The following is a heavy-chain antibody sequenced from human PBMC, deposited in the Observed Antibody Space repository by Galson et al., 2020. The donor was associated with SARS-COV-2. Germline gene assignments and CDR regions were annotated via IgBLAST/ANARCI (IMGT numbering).Heavy chain of an antibody. CDR3: ARQGVNMIVLVTVPGWYFDL. V-gene: IGHV4-38-2*02. Sequence: SETLSLTCTVSGYSVSTTNYWGWVRQPPGRGPEWIGSVYPSGTTYYNTSLKSRVTISVDTSKNQFSLRLDSVTAADTALYYCARQGVNMIVLVTVPGWYFDLWCRGTLVTVSS. D-gene: IGHD3-22*01. CDR1: GYSVSTTNY. CDR2: VYPSGTT. J-gene: IGHJ2*01.